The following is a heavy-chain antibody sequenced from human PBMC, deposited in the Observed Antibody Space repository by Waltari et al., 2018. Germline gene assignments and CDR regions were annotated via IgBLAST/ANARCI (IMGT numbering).Heavy chain of an antibody. Sequence: EVQLLQSGAEVKKPGATVTISCTSSGYTFNDYYIHWVKQTPGKGLEWMGRVGPKDGETIYAEKFQDRVTISADTSTDTVYMIMNGLRFDDTALYFCSRSGSDDWFDPWGRGTPVTVVS. V-gene: IGHV1-69-2*01. CDR2: VGPKDGET. D-gene: IGHD2-15*01. J-gene: IGHJ5*02. CDR3: SRSGSDDWFDP. CDR1: GYTFNDYY.